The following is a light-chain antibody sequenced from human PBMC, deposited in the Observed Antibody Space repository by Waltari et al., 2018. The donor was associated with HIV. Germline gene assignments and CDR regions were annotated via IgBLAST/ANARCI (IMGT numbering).Light chain of an antibody. Sequence: EVVMTQSPATVSVSPGERATLSCRASQSISSNFAWYQHKPGQAPRLLIYGASTRAPGIPARVSGSVSGTEFILSISSLHSEDFAVYFCQQYNNWPTFGQGTRLEIK. CDR2: GAS. V-gene: IGKV3-15*01. CDR3: QQYNNWPT. CDR1: QSISSN. J-gene: IGKJ5*01.